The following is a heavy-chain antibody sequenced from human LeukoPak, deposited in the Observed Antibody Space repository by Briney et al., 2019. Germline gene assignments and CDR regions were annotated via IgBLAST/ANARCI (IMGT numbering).Heavy chain of an antibody. Sequence: GGSLRLSCAGSGFTFSIYYMNWVRQAPGGSLEWVSAITSTSSYIYYADSVKGRFTISRDNAKNSLYLQMDSLRAEDTAVYYCVRSPGRSSSLDMDFWGKGTTVTVSS. CDR2: ITSTSSYI. CDR3: VRSPGRSSSLDMDF. V-gene: IGHV3-21*01. CDR1: GFTFSIYY. D-gene: IGHD6-19*01. J-gene: IGHJ6*03.